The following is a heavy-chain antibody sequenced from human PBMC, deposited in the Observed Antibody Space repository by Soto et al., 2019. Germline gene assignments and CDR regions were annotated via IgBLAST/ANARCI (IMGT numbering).Heavy chain of an antibody. CDR1: GFIFSSFA. CDR2: ISNDGSQT. V-gene: IGHV3-30-3*01. CDR3: AGHPSFYYMCGPPTY. D-gene: IGHD3-10*01. J-gene: IGHJ4*02. Sequence: VQLAESGGDVVQPGRSLRLSCAASGFIFSSFALHWVRQTPDKGLEWVAFISNDGSQTYYADSVKGRFTISRDNSNNSLTLQIDRLSPEDTARYYCAGHPSFYYMCGPPTYWGQGTVVAVSS.